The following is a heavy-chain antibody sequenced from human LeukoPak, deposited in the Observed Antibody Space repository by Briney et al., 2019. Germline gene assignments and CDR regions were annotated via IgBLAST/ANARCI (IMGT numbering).Heavy chain of an antibody. CDR1: GFTFSTHW. D-gene: IGHD3-10*01. Sequence: GGSLRLSCAASGFTFSTHWMSWVRQIPGKGLEWVANIKQDGSEKHYVDSVRGRFTSSRDNAESSLYLQMNSLRAEDTAVYYCASDFGSGSFFAYRGQGTLVTVSP. CDR3: ASDFGSGSFFAY. V-gene: IGHV3-7*03. J-gene: IGHJ4*02. CDR2: IKQDGSEK.